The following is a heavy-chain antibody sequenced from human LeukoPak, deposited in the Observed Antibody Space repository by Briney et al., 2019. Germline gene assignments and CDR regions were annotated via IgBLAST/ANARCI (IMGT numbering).Heavy chain of an antibody. CDR3: ARRGATDLLPFDY. J-gene: IGHJ4*02. CDR2: IIPIFGPP. V-gene: IGHV1-69*01. CDR1: GGIFRSYG. Sequence: SVKVSCKASGGIFRSYGFSWVRQAPGQGLEWMGEIIPIFGPPSYEQKFQGRVTITADESTNTAYMEMSSLTSEDTAVYYCARRGATDLLPFDYWGQGTQVTVSS. D-gene: IGHD1-26*01.